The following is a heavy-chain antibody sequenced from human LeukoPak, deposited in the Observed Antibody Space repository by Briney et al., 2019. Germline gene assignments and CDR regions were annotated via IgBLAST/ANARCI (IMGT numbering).Heavy chain of an antibody. J-gene: IGHJ6*02. CDR2: ISYDGSNK. CDR1: GFTFSSYA. Sequence: GRSLRLSCAASGFTFSSYAMHWVRQAPGKGLEWVAVISYDGSNKYYADSVKGRFTISRDNSKNTLYLQMNSLRAEDTAVYYCARGVFGESYYGMDVWDQGTTVTVSS. D-gene: IGHD3-10*02. CDR3: ARGVFGESYYGMDV. V-gene: IGHV3-30*04.